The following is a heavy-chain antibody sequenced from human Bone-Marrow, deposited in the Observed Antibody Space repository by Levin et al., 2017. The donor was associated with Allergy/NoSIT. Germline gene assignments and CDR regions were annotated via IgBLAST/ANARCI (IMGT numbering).Heavy chain of an antibody. J-gene: IGHJ6*03. D-gene: IGHD1-1*01. Sequence: PGGSLRLSCKGSGSSFTSYWIGWVRQMPGKGLEWMGIIYPGDADTRYSPSFQGQVTISAATSISTVYQQRTSLKASDTAMSYCARRGTRDYYYYMDVWGKGTSVTVSS. V-gene: IGHV5-51*01. CDR2: IYPGDADT. CDR3: ARRGTRDYYYYMDV. CDR1: GSSFTSYW.